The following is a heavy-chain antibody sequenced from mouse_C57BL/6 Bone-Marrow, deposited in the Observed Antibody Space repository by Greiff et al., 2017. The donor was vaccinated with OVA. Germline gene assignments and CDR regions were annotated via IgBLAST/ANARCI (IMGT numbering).Heavy chain of an antibody. J-gene: IGHJ3*01. CDR1: GYTFTDHT. V-gene: IGHV1-78*01. CDR3: ASIYYDDDGFAY. D-gene: IGHD2-4*01. Sequence: QVQLKESDAELVKPGASVTISCKVSGYTFTDHTIHWMKQRPEQGLEWIGYIYPRDGSTKYNEKFKGKATLTADKSSSTAYMQLNSLTSEDAAVYFCASIYYDDDGFAYWGQGTLVTVSA. CDR2: IYPRDGST.